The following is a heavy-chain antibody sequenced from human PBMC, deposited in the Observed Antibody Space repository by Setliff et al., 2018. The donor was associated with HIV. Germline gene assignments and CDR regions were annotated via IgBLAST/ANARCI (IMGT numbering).Heavy chain of an antibody. D-gene: IGHD2-8*01. CDR2: IKQYGNEK. V-gene: IGHV3-7*01. CDR3: ARQISFGLAPDDGTKSGFEYFDY. Sequence: PGGSLRLSCAASGFTFSNFWMSWVRQAPGKGLEWVASIKQYGNEKHFVDSVMGRFTISRDNAKNSLSLQMRGLRAEDTAVYYCARQISFGLAPDDGTKSGFEYFDYWGQGTLVTVSS. J-gene: IGHJ4*02. CDR1: GFTFSNFW.